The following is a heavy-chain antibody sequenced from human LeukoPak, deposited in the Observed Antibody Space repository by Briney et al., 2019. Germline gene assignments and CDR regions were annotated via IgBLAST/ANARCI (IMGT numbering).Heavy chain of an antibody. D-gene: IGHD4-17*01. CDR3: ARVRVTTWSYYYYMDV. CDR2: INTNTGNP. J-gene: IGHJ6*03. CDR1: GYTFTSYA. Sequence: AASVKVSCKASGYTFTSYAMNWGRQAPGQGLEWMGWINTNTGNPTYAQGFTGRFVFSLDTSVSTAYLQISSLKAEDTAVYYCARVRVTTWSYYYYMDVWGKGTTVTVSS. V-gene: IGHV7-4-1*02.